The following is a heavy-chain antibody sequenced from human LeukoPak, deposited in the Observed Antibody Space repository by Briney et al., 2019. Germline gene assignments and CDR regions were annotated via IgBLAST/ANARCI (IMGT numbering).Heavy chain of an antibody. J-gene: IGHJ5*02. V-gene: IGHV4-34*01. D-gene: IGHD3-10*01. CDR3: ARSAMVRGGAHWFDP. Sequence: SETLSLTCAVYGGSFSGYYWSWIRQPPGKGLEWIGEINHSGSTNYNPSLKSRVTISVDTSKNQFSLQPNSVTPEDTAVYYCARSAMVRGGAHWFDPWGQGTLVTVSS. CDR2: INHSGST. CDR1: GGSFSGYY.